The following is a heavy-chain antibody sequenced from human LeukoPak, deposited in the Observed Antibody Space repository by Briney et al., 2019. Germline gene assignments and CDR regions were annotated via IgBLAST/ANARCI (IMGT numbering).Heavy chain of an antibody. CDR3: ARDGGYSGYDYALDY. CDR2: ITTSDGNT. Sequence: GGSLRLSCAASGFTFSSYTMSWVRQAPGKGLEWVSTITTSDGNTYYADSVKGRFTVSRDNSKNTLYLQMNSLRAEDTAVYYCARDGGYSGYDYALDYWGQGTLVTVSS. J-gene: IGHJ4*02. CDR1: GFTFSSYT. V-gene: IGHV3-23*01. D-gene: IGHD5-12*01.